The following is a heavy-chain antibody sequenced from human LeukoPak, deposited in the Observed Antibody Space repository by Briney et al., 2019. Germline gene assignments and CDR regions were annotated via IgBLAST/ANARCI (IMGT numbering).Heavy chain of an antibody. CDR2: ISGSGGST. D-gene: IGHD3-10*01. V-gene: IGHV3-23*01. J-gene: IGHJ5*02. CDR3: AKPHLWFGELTGFDP. CDR1: GFIFSSYA. Sequence: GGSLRLSCAASGFIFSSYAMSWVRQAPGKGLEWVSAISGSGGSTYYADSVKGRFTISRDNPKNTLYLQMKSLRAEDTAVYYCAKPHLWFGELTGFDPWGQGSLVTVSS.